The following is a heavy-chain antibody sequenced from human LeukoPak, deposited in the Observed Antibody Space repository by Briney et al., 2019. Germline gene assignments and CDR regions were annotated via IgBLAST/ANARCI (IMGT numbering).Heavy chain of an antibody. J-gene: IGHJ3*02. Sequence: GGSLRLSCAASGFTFSSYWRSWVRQAPGRGLEWVANIKQDGSEKYYVDSVKGRFTISRDNAKNSLYLQMNSLRAEDTAVYYCARWWELRKDAFDIWGQGTMVTVSS. CDR2: IKQDGSEK. CDR1: GFTFSSYW. V-gene: IGHV3-7*01. D-gene: IGHD1-26*01. CDR3: ARWWELRKDAFDI.